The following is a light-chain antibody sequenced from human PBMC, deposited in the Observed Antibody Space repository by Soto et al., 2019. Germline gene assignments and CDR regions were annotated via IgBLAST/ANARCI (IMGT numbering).Light chain of an antibody. J-gene: IGKJ2*01. CDR3: HQYDDGPYT. CDR2: GAS. CDR1: QSVSSN. V-gene: IGKV3-15*01. Sequence: EIVMTQSPATLSVSPGARAPLSCRASQSVSSNVAWYQQIPGQTPRLLIYGASTRATGIPVRFSGSGSGTEFTLTISSLQSEDFAVYYCHQYDDGPYTFGQGTKVDNK.